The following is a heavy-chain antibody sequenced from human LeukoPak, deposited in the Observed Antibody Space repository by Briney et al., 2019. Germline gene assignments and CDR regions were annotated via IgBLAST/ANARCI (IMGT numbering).Heavy chain of an antibody. Sequence: GASVKVSCKASGYTFTSDYMHWVRQAPGQGLEWMGIINPSGGSTSYAQKFQGRVTMTRDTSTSTVYMELSSLRSEDTAVYYCARDYRKRHYYDSSGPFDYWGQGTLVTVSS. CDR3: ARDYRKRHYYDSSGPFDY. V-gene: IGHV1-46*01. D-gene: IGHD3-22*01. CDR2: INPSGGST. J-gene: IGHJ4*02. CDR1: GYTFTSDY.